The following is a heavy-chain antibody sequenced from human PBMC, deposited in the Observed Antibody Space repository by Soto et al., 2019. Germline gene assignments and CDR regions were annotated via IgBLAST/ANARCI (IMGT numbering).Heavy chain of an antibody. Sequence: QMPLVQSGPEVKKPGTSVKVSCKASGFTFTSSAVQWVRQARGQRLEWIGWIVVGSGNTNYAQKFQERVTITRDMSTSTAYRELSSLRSEDTAVYYCAAVSPQLYYYDSSGYSEGFDYWGQGTLVTVSS. J-gene: IGHJ4*02. CDR2: IVVGSGNT. CDR3: AAVSPQLYYYDSSGYSEGFDY. V-gene: IGHV1-58*01. D-gene: IGHD3-22*01. CDR1: GFTFTSSA.